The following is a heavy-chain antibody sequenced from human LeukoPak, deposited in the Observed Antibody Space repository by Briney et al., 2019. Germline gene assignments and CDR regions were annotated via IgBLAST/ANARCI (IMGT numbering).Heavy chain of an antibody. D-gene: IGHD3-22*01. CDR1: GFTFTIFG. Sequence: PGGSLRLSCATSGFTFTIFGINWVRQAPGKGPEWVSYIDARSGITYYADSVKGRFTISRDNSKNTLYLQMNSLRAEDTAVYYCASSITMIVKWGQGTLVTVSS. V-gene: IGHV3-48*01. J-gene: IGHJ4*02. CDR3: ASSITMIVK. CDR2: IDARSGIT.